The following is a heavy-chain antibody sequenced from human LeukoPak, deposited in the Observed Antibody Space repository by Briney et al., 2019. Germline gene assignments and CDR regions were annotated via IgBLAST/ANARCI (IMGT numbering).Heavy chain of an antibody. J-gene: IGHJ5*02. V-gene: IGHV3-23*01. Sequence: GGSLRLSCAASGFTFSSYAMSWVRQAPGKGLERVSAISGSGGSTYYADPVKGRFTISRDNSKNTLYLQMNSLRAEDTAVYYCAKNSIVVVPAATGDDNWFDPWGQGTLVTVSS. CDR2: ISGSGGST. CDR3: AKNSIVVVPAATGDDNWFDP. CDR1: GFTFSSYA. D-gene: IGHD2-2*01.